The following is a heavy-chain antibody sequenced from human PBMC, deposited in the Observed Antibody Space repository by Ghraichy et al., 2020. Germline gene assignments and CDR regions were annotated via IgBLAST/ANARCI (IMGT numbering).Heavy chain of an antibody. CDR1: GGSISSSSYY. Sequence: SETLSLTCTVSGGSISSSSYYWGWIRQPPGKGLEWIGSIYYSGSTYYNPSLKSRVTISVDTSKNQFSLKLSSVTAADTAVYYCASGRITMVYLGMDVWGQGTTVTVSS. CDR3: ASGRITMVYLGMDV. V-gene: IGHV4-39*07. CDR2: IYYSGST. J-gene: IGHJ6*02. D-gene: IGHD3-10*01.